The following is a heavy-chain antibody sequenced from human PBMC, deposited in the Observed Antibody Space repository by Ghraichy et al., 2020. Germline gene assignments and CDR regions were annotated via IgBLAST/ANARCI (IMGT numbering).Heavy chain of an antibody. J-gene: IGHJ6*02. Sequence: LSLTCASSKFTLVEAAIHILHRSAGHRLEFESRITSKSNVYALTYAASVKGRFTIYRDDSKNTSYLEMNSLQTEDTAVHYCTRQVYCSGGSCPVVMDVLGQRTTV. CDR1: KFTLVEAA. V-gene: IGHV3-73*01. D-gene: IGHD2-15*01. CDR3: TRQVYCSGGSCPVVMDV. CDR2: ITSKSNVYAL.